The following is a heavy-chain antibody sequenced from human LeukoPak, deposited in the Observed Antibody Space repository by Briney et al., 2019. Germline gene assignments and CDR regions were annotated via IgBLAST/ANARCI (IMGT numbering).Heavy chain of an antibody. J-gene: IGHJ4*02. V-gene: IGHV1-69*06. CDR2: IIPIFGTA. D-gene: IGHD3-10*01. CDR1: GYTFSSSA. CDR3: ARVHYYGSGSYLQNDY. Sequence: ASVKVSCKASGYTFSSSAVNWVRQAPGQGLEWMGGIIPIFGTANYAQKFQGRVTITADKSTSTAYMELSSLRSEDTAVYYCARVHYYGSGSYLQNDYWGQGTLVTVSS.